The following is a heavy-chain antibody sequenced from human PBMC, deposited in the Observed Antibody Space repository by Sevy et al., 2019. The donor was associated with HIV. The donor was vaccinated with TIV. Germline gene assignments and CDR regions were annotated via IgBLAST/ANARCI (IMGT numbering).Heavy chain of an antibody. D-gene: IGHD1-26*01. V-gene: IGHV3-21*01. CDR1: GFTFSSYS. CDR3: ARVNSGSNQGAFDI. CDR2: ISSSSSYI. J-gene: IGHJ3*02. Sequence: GGSLRLSCAASGFTFSSYSMNWVRQAPGKGLEWVSSISSSSSYIYYADSVKGRFTISRDNAKNSLYLQMNSLRAEDTVVYYWARVNSGSNQGAFDIWGQGTMVTVSS.